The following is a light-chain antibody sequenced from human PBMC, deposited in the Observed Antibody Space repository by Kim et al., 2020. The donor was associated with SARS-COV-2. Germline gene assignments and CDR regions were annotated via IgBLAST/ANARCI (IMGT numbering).Light chain of an antibody. CDR2: GYN. J-gene: IGLJ1*01. V-gene: IGLV1-40*01. Sequence: FTISCTGRRYNSGAAYDFHSYHQLPGPAPQLLLIGYNNRPSWGPPRFSGANSGTSASPAITGLQTEEEADYYCQSSDSILSDFPVFGTGTKVTVL. CDR1: RYNSGAAYD. CDR3: QSSDSILSDFPV.